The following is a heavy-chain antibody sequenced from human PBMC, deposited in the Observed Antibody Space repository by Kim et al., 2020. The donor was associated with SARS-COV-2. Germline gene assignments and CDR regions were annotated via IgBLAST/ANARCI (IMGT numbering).Heavy chain of an antibody. Sequence: SQTLSLTCDISGDSVFSNSAAWNWIRQSPSRGLEWLGRTYYRSKWYNDYALSVRSRIIINPDTSKNQFSLQLTSVTPEDTAVYYCARDLPYCTNTNCYNRWFDPWGQGAVVTVSS. D-gene: IGHD2-8*01. CDR2: TYYRSKWYN. J-gene: IGHJ5*02. CDR1: GDSVFSNSAA. V-gene: IGHV6-1*01. CDR3: ARDLPYCTNTNCYNRWFDP.